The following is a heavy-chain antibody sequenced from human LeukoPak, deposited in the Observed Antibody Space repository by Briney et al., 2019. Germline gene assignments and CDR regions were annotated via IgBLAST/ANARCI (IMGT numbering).Heavy chain of an antibody. D-gene: IGHD1-26*01. V-gene: IGHV1-2*06. CDR3: ARDRGATIRGYFDY. CDR1: GYTFTGYY. CDR2: INPNSGGT. Sequence: ASVKVSCKASGYTFTGYYMHWVRQAPGQGLEWMGRINPNSGGTNYAQKFRGRVTVTRDTSISTAYMELSRLRSDDTAVYYRARDRGATIRGYFDYWGQGTLVTVSS. J-gene: IGHJ4*02.